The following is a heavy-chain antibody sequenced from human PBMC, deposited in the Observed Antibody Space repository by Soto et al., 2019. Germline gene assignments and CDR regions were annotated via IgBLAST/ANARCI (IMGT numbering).Heavy chain of an antibody. J-gene: IGHJ2*01. V-gene: IGHV3-30*03. D-gene: IGHD4-17*01. CDR3: EMGPTVSPWEYVDF. CDR1: RFAFTSYG. CDR2: VSYDGDDQ. Sequence: QEQLVESGGGVVQPGRSLRLSCEASRFAFTSYGMHWVRQAPGKGLGWLAVVSYDGDDQNYADSVKGRLTMSRDNNKNKLDVRMGRVRVDEQAMYYGEMGPTVSPWEYVDFWGRGALVAVSS.